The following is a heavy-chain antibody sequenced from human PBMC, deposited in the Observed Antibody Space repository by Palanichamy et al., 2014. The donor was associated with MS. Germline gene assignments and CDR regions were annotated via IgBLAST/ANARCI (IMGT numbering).Heavy chain of an antibody. CDR1: GFTFSLYW. V-gene: IGHV3-7*01. CDR2: IKQDGSET. CDR3: ARGGGRVRWGYGLDV. J-gene: IGHJ6*02. D-gene: IGHD3-16*01. Sequence: EVQLVESGGDLVAGGSLRLSCEASGFTFSLYWMIWVRQAPGKGLEWVANIKQDGSETSYVDSVKGRFTISRDNTKNSLFLEMNSLGAEDTAVYYCARGGGRVRWGYGLDVWGQGTTVTVSS.